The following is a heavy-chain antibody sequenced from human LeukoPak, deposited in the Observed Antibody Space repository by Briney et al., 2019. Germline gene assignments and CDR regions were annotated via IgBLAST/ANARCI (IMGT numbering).Heavy chain of an antibody. CDR3: ATVATAMVNPCFDY. CDR2: FDPEDGET. J-gene: IGHJ4*02. CDR1: GYTLTELS. D-gene: IGHD5-18*01. V-gene: IGHV1-24*01. Sequence: GASVKVSCKVSGYTLTELSMHWVRQAPGKGLEWMGGFDPEDGETIYAQKFQGRVTMTEDTSTDTAYMELSSLRSEDTAVYYCATVATAMVNPCFDYWGQGTLVTVSS.